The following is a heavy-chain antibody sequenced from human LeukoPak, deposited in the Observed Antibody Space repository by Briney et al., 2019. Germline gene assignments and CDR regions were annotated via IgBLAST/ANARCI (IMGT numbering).Heavy chain of an antibody. V-gene: IGHV3-33*01. J-gene: IGHJ6*02. CDR3: ARDPEGYCTNGVCPREYYYYYGMDV. Sequence: PGGSLRLSCAASGFTFSSYGMHWVRQAPGKGLEWVAVIWYDGSNKYYADSVKGRFTISRDNSKNTLYLQMNSLRAEDTAVYYCARDPEGYCTNGVCPREYYYYYGMDVWGQGTTVTVSS. CDR1: GFTFSSYG. CDR2: IWYDGSNK. D-gene: IGHD2-8*01.